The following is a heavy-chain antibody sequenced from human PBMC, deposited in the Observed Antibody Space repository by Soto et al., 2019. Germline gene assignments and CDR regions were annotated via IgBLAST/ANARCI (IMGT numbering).Heavy chain of an antibody. CDR1: GGSISSYY. CDR2: IYTSGST. Sequence: PSETLSLTCTVSGGSISSYYWSWIRQPAGKGLEWIGRIYTSGSTNYNPSLKSRVTMSVDTSKNQFSLKLSSVTAADTAVYYCARDWVVTAIPGDYYYGMDVWGQGTTVTSP. D-gene: IGHD2-21*02. J-gene: IGHJ6*02. V-gene: IGHV4-4*07. CDR3: ARDWVVTAIPGDYYYGMDV.